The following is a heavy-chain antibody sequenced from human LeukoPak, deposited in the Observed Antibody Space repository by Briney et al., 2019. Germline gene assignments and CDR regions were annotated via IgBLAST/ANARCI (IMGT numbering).Heavy chain of an antibody. V-gene: IGHV3-21*01. J-gene: IGHJ4*02. CDR3: ARDHYDYVWGSYRLFDY. Sequence: KPGGSLRLSCAASGFTFSSYSMNWVRQAPGKGLEWVSSISSSSSYIYYADSVKGRFTISRDNAKNSLYLQMNSLRAEDTAVYYCARDHYDYVWGSYRLFDYWGQGTLVTVSS. CDR2: ISSSSSYI. CDR1: GFTFSSYS. D-gene: IGHD3-16*02.